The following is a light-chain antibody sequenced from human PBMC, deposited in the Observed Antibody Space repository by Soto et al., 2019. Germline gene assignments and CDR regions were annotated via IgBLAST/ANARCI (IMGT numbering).Light chain of an antibody. CDR3: QQYGRSPLT. CDR1: QSVSSSY. Sequence: EIVLTQSPGTLSLSPGERATLSCRASQSVSSSYLAWYQQKPGQAPRLLIYGASSRATGIPDRFSGSGSGTDLTLTISRLDPEDFAVYYCQQYGRSPLTFGPGTKVDIK. V-gene: IGKV3-20*01. CDR2: GAS. J-gene: IGKJ3*01.